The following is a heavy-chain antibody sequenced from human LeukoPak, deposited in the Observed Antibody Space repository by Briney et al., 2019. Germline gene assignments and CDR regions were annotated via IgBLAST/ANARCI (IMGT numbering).Heavy chain of an antibody. J-gene: IGHJ3*02. CDR2: LTSSRSTI. Sequence: PVQPLDSVSILTSSRSTIYYADSVKGRFTISRDNAENSLYLQMNSLRADDTAVYYCAREYSSSSGRAFDIWGQGTMVTVSS. CDR3: AREYSSSSGRAFDI. V-gene: IGHV3-48*01. D-gene: IGHD6-6*01.